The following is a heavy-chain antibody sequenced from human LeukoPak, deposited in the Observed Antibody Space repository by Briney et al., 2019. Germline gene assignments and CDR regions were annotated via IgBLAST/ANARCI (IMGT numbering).Heavy chain of an antibody. Sequence: SETLSLTCTVSRGSISSYYWSWIRQPPGKGLEWIGYIYYSGSTDYNPSLKSRVTISVDTSKNQFSLKLSSVTAADTAVYYCARLYSNLYYYYGMDVWGQGTTVTVSS. CDR3: ARLYSNLYYYYGMDV. V-gene: IGHV4-59*08. CDR1: RGSISSYY. CDR2: IYYSGST. J-gene: IGHJ6*02. D-gene: IGHD4-11*01.